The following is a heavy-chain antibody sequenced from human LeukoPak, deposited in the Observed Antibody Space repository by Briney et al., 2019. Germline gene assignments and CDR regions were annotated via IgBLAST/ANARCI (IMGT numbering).Heavy chain of an antibody. V-gene: IGHV3-30-3*01. D-gene: IGHD3-10*01. Sequence: PGRSLRLSCAASGFTFSSYAMHWVRQAPGKGLEWVAVISYDGSNKYYADSVKGRFTISRDNSKNTLYLQMNSLRAEDTAVYYCAREPGEGHSTLMEYYYGMDVWGQGTTVTASS. CDR3: AREPGEGHSTLMEYYYGMDV. CDR2: ISYDGSNK. CDR1: GFTFSSYA. J-gene: IGHJ6*02.